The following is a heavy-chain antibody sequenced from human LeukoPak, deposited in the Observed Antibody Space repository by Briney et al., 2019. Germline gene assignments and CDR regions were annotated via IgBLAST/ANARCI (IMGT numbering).Heavy chain of an antibody. CDR1: GGSISSGGYS. Sequence: SETLSLTCAVSGGSISSGGYSWSWIRQPPGKGLEWIGFIYHSGNTYYNPSLKSRVTISLDRSKNQFFLSLNSVTAADTAVYYCARVTATVGTTSYYFDYWGQGSLVTVSS. D-gene: IGHD4-23*01. CDR3: ARVTATVGTTSYYFDY. V-gene: IGHV4-30-2*01. J-gene: IGHJ4*02. CDR2: IYHSGNT.